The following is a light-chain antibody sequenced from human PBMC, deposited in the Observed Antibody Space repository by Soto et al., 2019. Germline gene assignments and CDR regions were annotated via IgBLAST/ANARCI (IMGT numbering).Light chain of an antibody. CDR3: SSFVGSPVV. V-gene: IGLV2-8*01. Sequence: QSALTQPPSASGSPGQSVTISCTGTLSDIGAYDLVSWYQQYPGKVPKLIIYEVNKRPSGVPDRFSGSKSGNTASLTVSGLQAEDEADYYCSSFVGSPVVFGGGTQLTVL. J-gene: IGLJ2*01. CDR1: LSDIGAYDL. CDR2: EVN.